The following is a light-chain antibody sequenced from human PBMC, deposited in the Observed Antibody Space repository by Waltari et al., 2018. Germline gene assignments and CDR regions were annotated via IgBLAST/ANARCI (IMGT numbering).Light chain of an antibody. CDR3: LQHNTYPLT. CDR1: QGIRND. J-gene: IGKJ4*01. CDR2: SAS. V-gene: IGKV1-17*01. Sequence: DIQMTQSPSSLAASVGDRITITCRASQGIRNDLGWYQHKPGKAPKRLIYSASSLQSGVPSRFSGSGSGTDFTFTITSLQPEDFATYYCLQHNTYPLTFGGGTKVEIK.